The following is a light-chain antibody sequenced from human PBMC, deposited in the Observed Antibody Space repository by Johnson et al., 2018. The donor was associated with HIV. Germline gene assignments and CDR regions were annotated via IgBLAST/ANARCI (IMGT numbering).Light chain of an antibody. J-gene: IGLJ1*01. CDR1: SSNIGNNY. CDR2: DNN. Sequence: QSVLTQPPSVSAAPGQKVTISCSGSSSNIGNNYVSWYQQLPGTAPKLLIYDNNKRPSGIPDRFSGSKSGTSATLAITGLQTGDEAEYYCGTWDTSLGAQYVFGSGTKVTVL. CDR3: GTWDTSLGAQYV. V-gene: IGLV1-51*01.